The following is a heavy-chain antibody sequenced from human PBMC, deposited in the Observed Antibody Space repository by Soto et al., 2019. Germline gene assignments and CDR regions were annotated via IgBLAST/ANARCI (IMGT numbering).Heavy chain of an antibody. V-gene: IGHV3-7*03. CDR3: AKNQGVELVPLATVDWFDP. Sequence: GSLRLSCDVSGFTFSMYSMSWVRQTPGKGLEWVAKIPQDGVDGHYADSVKGRFTISRDNSKSTVYLELNNLSAEDTAVYHCAKNQGVELVPLATVDWFDPWGQGSVVTVSS. J-gene: IGHJ5*02. D-gene: IGHD1-26*01. CDR1: GFTFSMYS. CDR2: IPQDGVDG.